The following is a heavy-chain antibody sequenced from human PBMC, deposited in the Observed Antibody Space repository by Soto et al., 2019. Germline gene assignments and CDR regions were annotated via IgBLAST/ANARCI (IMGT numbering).Heavy chain of an antibody. V-gene: IGHV4-39*01. J-gene: IGHJ5*02. CDR2: IYYSGST. Sequence: SETLSLTCTVSGGSISSSSYYWGWIRQPPGKGLEWIGSIYYSGSTYYNPSLKSRVTISVDTSKNQFSLKLSSVTAADTAVYYCARTYYGSDNWFDPWGQGTLVTVSS. D-gene: IGHD1-26*01. CDR3: ARTYYGSDNWFDP. CDR1: GGSISSSSYY.